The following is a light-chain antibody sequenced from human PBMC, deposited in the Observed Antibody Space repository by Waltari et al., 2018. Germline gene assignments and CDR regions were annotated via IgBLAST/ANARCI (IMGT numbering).Light chain of an antibody. V-gene: IGLV2-23*01. Sequence: QSALTQPASVSGSPGQSLTIPCTGPSSYVGLYYLLLWYQHHPGKAPKLMIYEDSKWPSGVSNRFSGSKSGNTASLTISGLQAEDEADYYCCSYAGSSTWVFGGGTKLTVL. CDR3: CSYAGSSTWV. CDR1: SSYVGLYYL. CDR2: EDS. J-gene: IGLJ2*01.